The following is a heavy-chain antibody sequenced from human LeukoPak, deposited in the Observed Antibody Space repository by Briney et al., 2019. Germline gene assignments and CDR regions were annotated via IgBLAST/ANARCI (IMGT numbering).Heavy chain of an antibody. Sequence: GGSLRLSCAASGFTFSDAWMNWVRQAPGKGLEWVSGISGGSGNRDYGDSVKGRFTISRDNSKSTLYLQMSGLRAEDTAVYFCVKGQEFLEYIYDFWGQGTLVSVSS. CDR3: VKGQEFLEYIYDF. CDR1: GFTFSDAW. V-gene: IGHV3-21*04. CDR2: ISGGSGNR. J-gene: IGHJ4*02. D-gene: IGHD3-3*01.